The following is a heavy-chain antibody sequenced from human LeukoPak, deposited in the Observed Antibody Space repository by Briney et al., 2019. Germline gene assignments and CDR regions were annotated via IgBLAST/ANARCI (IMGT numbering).Heavy chain of an antibody. CDR2: TYYRSKWYS. J-gene: IGHJ4*02. Sequence: SQTLSLTCAISGDSVSSNSAAWNWIRQSPSRGLEWLGRTYYRSKWYSDYAISVRSRITVNPDTSKNQFSQQLNSVTPEDTAMYYCTREGTYCGGVCYATFDYWGQGTPVTVSS. CDR3: TREGTYCGGVCYATFDY. CDR1: GDSVSSNSAA. D-gene: IGHD2-21*02. V-gene: IGHV6-1*01.